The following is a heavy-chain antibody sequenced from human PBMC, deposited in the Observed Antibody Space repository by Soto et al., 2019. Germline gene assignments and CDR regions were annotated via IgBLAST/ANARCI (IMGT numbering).Heavy chain of an antibody. CDR3: ARDDVLCDGGRCYGVPLDV. Sequence: PGGSLRLSCAASGFTVSSKYMSWVRQAPGKGLELVSLIQSGGPTYYADSVKGRFTISRDTSENTVHLQMDSLRAEDTAVYYCARDDVLCDGGRCYGVPLDVWGKGTTATVSS. V-gene: IGHV3-66*01. J-gene: IGHJ6*04. CDR1: GFTVSSKY. D-gene: IGHD2-15*01. CDR2: IQSGGPT.